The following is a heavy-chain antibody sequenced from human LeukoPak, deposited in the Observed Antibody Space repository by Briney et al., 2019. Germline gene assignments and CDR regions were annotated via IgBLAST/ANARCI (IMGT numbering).Heavy chain of an antibody. CDR3: ARDYYGSGSYYVYYYYYMDV. CDR1: GFTFSSYS. J-gene: IGHJ6*03. CDR2: ISSSSSYI. Sequence: GGSLRLSCAASGFTFSSYSMNWVRQAPGKGLEWVSSISSSSSYIKYADSVKGRFTISRDNSKNTLYLQMNSLRAEDTAVYYCARDYYGSGSYYVYYYYYMDVWGKGTTVTVSS. D-gene: IGHD3-10*01. V-gene: IGHV3-21*01.